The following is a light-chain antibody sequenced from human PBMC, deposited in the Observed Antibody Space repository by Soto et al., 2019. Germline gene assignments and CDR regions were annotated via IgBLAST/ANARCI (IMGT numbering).Light chain of an antibody. Sequence: EIVLTQSPGTLSLSPGERATLSCRASQSVSNNYLAWYQQKPGQAPRLLIYGASTRATGIPARFSGSGSGTEFTLTISSPQSEDFAVYYCQQYNNWPRTFGQGTKV. V-gene: IGKV3-15*01. J-gene: IGKJ1*01. CDR3: QQYNNWPRT. CDR2: GAS. CDR1: QSVSNN.